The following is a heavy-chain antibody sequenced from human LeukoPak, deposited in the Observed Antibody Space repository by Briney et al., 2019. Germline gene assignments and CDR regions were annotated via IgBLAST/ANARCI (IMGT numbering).Heavy chain of an antibody. CDR3: ARGTYCSGGTCFLGPDY. CDR1: GGSISSTNW. V-gene: IGHV4-4*02. CDR2: IYYTGST. J-gene: IGHJ4*02. Sequence: GTLSLTCGVSGGSISSTNWWSWVRQPPGKGLEYIGYIYYTGSTTYNPSLESRVTMSVDTSKNQFSLQLTSVTAADTAVYHCARGTYCSGGTCFLGPDYWGQGTLVTVSS. D-gene: IGHD2-15*01.